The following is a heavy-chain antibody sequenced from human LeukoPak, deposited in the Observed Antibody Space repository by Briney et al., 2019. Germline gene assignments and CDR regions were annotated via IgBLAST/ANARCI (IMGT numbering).Heavy chain of an antibody. CDR2: IRYDGSKK. CDR3: ARGEGLY. CDR1: GFSFSNYG. J-gene: IGHJ4*02. Sequence: GGSLRLSCAASGFSFSNYGIHWVRRAPGKGLEWVAFIRYDGSKKDYADSVKGRFTISRDNAKNSLYLQMNSLRAEDTAVYYCARGEGLYWGQGTLVTVSS. V-gene: IGHV3-30*02.